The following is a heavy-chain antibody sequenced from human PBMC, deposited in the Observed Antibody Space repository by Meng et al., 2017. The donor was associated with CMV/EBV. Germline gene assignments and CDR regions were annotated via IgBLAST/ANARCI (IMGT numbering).Heavy chain of an antibody. J-gene: IGHJ6*02. V-gene: IGHV3-23*01. Sequence: GESLKISCAASGFTFSSYAMSWVRQAPGKGLEWVSAISGSGGSTYYADSVQGRFTISRDNSKNTLYLQMNSLRAEDTAVYYCAKCHRRGILEWLSRYYYGMDVWGQGTTVTVSS. CDR3: AKCHRRGILEWLSRYYYGMDV. CDR2: ISGSGGST. D-gene: IGHD3-3*01. CDR1: GFTFSSYA.